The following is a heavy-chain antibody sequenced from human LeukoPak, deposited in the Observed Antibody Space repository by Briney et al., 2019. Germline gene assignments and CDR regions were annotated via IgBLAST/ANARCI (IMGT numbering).Heavy chain of an antibody. CDR3: ARHPEPGYCSSTSCHESYFDY. Sequence: GGSLRLSCAASGFTFSGSGMSWVRQAPGKGLEWISSSGDSDGSTYYADSLKSRFTISRDNSKNTLYLQMNNLRAEDTAVYYCARHPEPGYCSSTSCHESYFDYWGQGTLVTVSS. D-gene: IGHD2-2*01. CDR1: GFTFSGSG. CDR2: SGDSDGST. J-gene: IGHJ4*02. V-gene: IGHV3-23*01.